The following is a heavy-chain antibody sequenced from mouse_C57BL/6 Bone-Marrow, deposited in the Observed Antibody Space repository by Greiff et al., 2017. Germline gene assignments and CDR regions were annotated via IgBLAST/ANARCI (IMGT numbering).Heavy chain of an antibody. CDR3: ARHRTTAFDY. V-gene: IGHV5-6*01. J-gene: IGHJ2*01. Sequence: VQLKESGGDLVKPGGSLKLSCAASGFTFSSYGMSWVRQTPDKRLEWVATISSGGSYTYYPDSVKGRFIISRDNAKNTLYLQMSSLKSEDTAMYYCARHRTTAFDYWGQGTTLTVSS. CDR1: GFTFSSYG. D-gene: IGHD1-2*01. CDR2: ISSGGSYT.